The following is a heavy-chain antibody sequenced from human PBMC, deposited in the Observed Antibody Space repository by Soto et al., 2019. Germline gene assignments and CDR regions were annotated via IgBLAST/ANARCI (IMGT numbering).Heavy chain of an antibody. D-gene: IGHD6-13*01. V-gene: IGHV1-2*02. CDR1: GYTFTGYY. J-gene: IGHJ4*02. CDR3: ARVPRIAAAGKGYFDY. CDR2: INPNSGGT. Sequence: ASVKVSCKASGYTFTGYYMHWVRQAPGQGLEWMGWINPNSGGTNYAQKFQGRVTMTRDTPISTAYMELSRLRSDDTAVYYCARVPRIAAAGKGYFDYWGQGTLVTVSS.